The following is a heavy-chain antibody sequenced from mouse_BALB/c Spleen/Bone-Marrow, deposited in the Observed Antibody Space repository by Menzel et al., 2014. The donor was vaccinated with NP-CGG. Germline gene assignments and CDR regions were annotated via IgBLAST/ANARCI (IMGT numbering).Heavy chain of an antibody. J-gene: IGHJ3*01. V-gene: IGHV1-14*01. D-gene: IGHD1-1*01. CDR3: ARPYYYGSSGDSWFAY. CDR1: GYTFTSYV. Sequence: VKLQQSGPERVKPGASVRMSCKASGYTFTSYVMHWVKQKPGQGLEWIGFIIPYNDGINSNEKSKGKATLTSDKSSSTAYMELSSLTSEDSAVYYCARPYYYGSSGDSWFAYWGQGTLVTVSA. CDR2: IIPYNDGI.